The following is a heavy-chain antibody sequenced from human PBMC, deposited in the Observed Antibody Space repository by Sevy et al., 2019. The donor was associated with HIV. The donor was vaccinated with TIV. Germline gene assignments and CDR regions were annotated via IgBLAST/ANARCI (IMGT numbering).Heavy chain of an antibody. CDR1: GYIFTHSG. D-gene: IGHD3-10*01. CDR2: IGVYNGNL. CDR3: ARVPTYHYGSATYFDY. Sequence: ASVKVSCKTSGYIFTHSGITWVRQAPGQGLEWMGWIGVYNGNLKYAQKFRGRVNMTTDTSTSTAYMELTGLRSDDTGVYYCARVPTYHYGSATYFDYWGQGTLVTVSS. V-gene: IGHV1-18*01. J-gene: IGHJ4*02.